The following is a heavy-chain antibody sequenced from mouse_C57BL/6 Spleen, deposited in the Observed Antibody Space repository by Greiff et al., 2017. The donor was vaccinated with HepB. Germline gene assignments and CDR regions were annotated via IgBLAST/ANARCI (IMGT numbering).Heavy chain of an antibody. J-gene: IGHJ1*03. CDR3: ARDYYGSSYVDWYFDV. CDR2: ISSGSSTI. D-gene: IGHD1-1*01. CDR1: GFTFSDYG. Sequence: EVNLVESGGGLVKPGGSLKLSCAASGFTFSDYGMHWVRQAPEKGLEWVAYISSGSSTIYYADTVKGRFTISRDNAKNTLFLQMTSLRSEDTAMYYCARDYYGSSYVDWYFDVWGTGTTVTVSS. V-gene: IGHV5-17*01.